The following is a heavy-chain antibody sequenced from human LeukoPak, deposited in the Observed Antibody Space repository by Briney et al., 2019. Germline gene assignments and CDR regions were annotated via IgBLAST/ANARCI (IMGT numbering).Heavy chain of an antibody. J-gene: IGHJ3*02. CDR2: IIPILGIA. V-gene: IGHV1-69*04. Sequence: SVKVSCKASGGTFSSYAISWVRQAPGQGLEWMGRIIPILGIANYAQKFQGRVTITADKSTSTAYMELSSLRSEDTAVYYCARGSHYGDGAFDIWGQGTMVTVSS. D-gene: IGHD4-17*01. CDR1: GGTFSSYA. CDR3: ARGSHYGDGAFDI.